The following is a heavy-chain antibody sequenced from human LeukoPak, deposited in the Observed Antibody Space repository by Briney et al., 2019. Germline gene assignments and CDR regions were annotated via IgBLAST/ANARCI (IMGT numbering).Heavy chain of an antibody. D-gene: IGHD2-15*01. CDR2: INYSGST. CDR3: ARGYCSGGSCYSSYYYSYMDV. Sequence: SETLSLTCTVSGGSISSSSYYWGWIRQPPGKGLEWIGSINYSGSTYYNPSLKSRVTISVDRSKNQFSLKLSSVTAADTAVYYCARGYCSGGSCYSSYYYSYMDVWGKGTTVTISS. CDR1: GGSISSSSYY. V-gene: IGHV4-39*07. J-gene: IGHJ6*03.